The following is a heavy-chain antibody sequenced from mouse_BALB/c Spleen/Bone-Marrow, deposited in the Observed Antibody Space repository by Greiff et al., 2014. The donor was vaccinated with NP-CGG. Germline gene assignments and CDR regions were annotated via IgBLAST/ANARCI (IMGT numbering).Heavy chain of an antibody. CDR1: GYTFSSYW. Sequence: QVHVKQSGPELMKPGASVKISCKATGYTFSSYWIEWVRQRPGHGLEWIGEILPGSGNTHYNEKFKGKATFTADTSSNTAYMQLSSLTSEDSAVYCCTRQGFACWGQGTLVTVSA. V-gene: IGHV1-9*01. CDR3: TRQGFAC. CDR2: ILPGSGNT. J-gene: IGHJ3*01.